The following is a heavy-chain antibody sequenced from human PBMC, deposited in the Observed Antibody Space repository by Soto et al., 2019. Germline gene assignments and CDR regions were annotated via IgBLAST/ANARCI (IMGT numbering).Heavy chain of an antibody. D-gene: IGHD6-6*01. V-gene: IGHV3-23*01. Sequence: AGGSLRLSCAASGFTFSSYDMSWVRQAPGKGLEWVSGISGSGGRTYYADSVKGRFTISRDNSKNTLHLQMNSLRAEDTAVYYCAKHRYSTSSGFDYWGQGTLVTVSS. J-gene: IGHJ4*02. CDR3: AKHRYSTSSGFDY. CDR1: GFTFSSYD. CDR2: ISGSGGRT.